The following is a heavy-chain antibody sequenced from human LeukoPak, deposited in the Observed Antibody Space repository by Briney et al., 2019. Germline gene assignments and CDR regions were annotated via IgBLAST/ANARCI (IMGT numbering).Heavy chain of an antibody. CDR3: ARRGYFDGGGNDY. J-gene: IGHJ4*02. D-gene: IGHD2-21*01. CDR2: INPDNSNI. CDR1: GYNFFTYW. V-gene: IGHV5-51*01. Sequence: GESLKISCKASGYNFFTYWIAWVRQMPGEGLEWMAIINPDNSNIRYSPSFEGQVTISADKSVSTAYLQWSSLKASDTAIYYCARRGYFDGGGNDYWGQGTLVTVSS.